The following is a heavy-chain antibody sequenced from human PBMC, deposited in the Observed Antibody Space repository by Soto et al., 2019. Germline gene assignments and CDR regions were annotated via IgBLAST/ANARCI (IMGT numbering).Heavy chain of an antibody. Sequence: SETLSLTCSFSGDSVTSHYLTWIRQSPEKGLEWIGYMNYTGCSHYNPSLKSRLTISVDTSKNQFTLQLTSVTAADTAVYYCARSGSDITMVRGVAGYYFDYWGQGTLVTVS. J-gene: IGHJ4*02. D-gene: IGHD3-10*01. CDR3: ARSGSDITMVRGVAGYYFDY. V-gene: IGHV4-59*02. CDR1: GDSVTSHY. CDR2: MNYTGCS.